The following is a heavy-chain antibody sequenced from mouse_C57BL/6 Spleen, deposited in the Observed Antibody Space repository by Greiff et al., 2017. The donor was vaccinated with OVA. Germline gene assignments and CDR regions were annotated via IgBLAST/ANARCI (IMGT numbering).Heavy chain of an antibody. CDR2: ISSSGST. J-gene: IGHJ1*03. CDR3: ARGGGRSYWYFDV. Sequence: EVQLVESGPALVKPSQTVSLTCTVTGYSITNGNHWWNWIRQVSGSKLEWIGYISSSGSTDSNPSPKSRISITRDTSKNQLFLQMNVVTTEDIATYCWARGGGRSYWYFDVWGTGTTVTVSS. CDR1: GYSITNGNHW. V-gene: IGHV3-4*01. D-gene: IGHD3-3*01.